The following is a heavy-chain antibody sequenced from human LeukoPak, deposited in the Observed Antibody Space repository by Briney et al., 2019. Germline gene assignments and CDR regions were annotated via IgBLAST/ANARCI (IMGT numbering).Heavy chain of an antibody. CDR2: GDYSGGT. CDR3: ARDQRIVGATTIDY. D-gene: IGHD1-26*01. Sequence: SETLSLTCTVSGDSFTSVTDYWAWIRQPPGKGLEWIATGDYSGGTYYNPSLESRLAISADMSKNQISLQLTSVTGADTAVYYCARDQRIVGATTIDYWGQGTLVTVSS. J-gene: IGHJ4*02. CDR1: GDSFTSVTDY. V-gene: IGHV4-39*07.